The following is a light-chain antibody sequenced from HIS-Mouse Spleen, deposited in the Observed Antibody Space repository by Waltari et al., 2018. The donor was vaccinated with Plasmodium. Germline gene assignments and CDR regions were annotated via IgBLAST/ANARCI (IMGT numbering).Light chain of an antibody. V-gene: IGLV2-23*01. J-gene: IGLJ3*02. CDR1: SSDVGSYNL. CDR2: EGS. Sequence: QSALTQPASVSGSPGQSITISCTGTSSDVGSYNLVSWYQQHPGKAPKLMIYEGSKRPSGVSNRFSGSKSGNTASLTISGLQAEDEADYYCQSADSSGTYQVFGGGTKLTVL. CDR3: QSADSSGTYQV.